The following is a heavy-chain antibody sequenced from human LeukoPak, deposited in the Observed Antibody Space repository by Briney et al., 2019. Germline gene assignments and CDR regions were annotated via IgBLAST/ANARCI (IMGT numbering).Heavy chain of an antibody. CDR2: IYYSGST. D-gene: IGHD6-25*01. J-gene: IGHJ5*02. CDR1: GGSISSSDYY. CDR3: ARDYSTGWFDP. V-gene: IGHV4-30-4*01. Sequence: TSETLSLTCTVSGGSISSSDYYWSWIRQPPGKGLEWIGYIYYSGSTSYNPSLKSRVTISVDTSKNQFSLKLTSVTAADTAVYYCARDYSTGWFDPWGQGTLVTVSS.